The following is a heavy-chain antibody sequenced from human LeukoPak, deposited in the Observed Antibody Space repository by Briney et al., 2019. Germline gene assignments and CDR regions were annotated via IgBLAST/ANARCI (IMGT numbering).Heavy chain of an antibody. CDR1: GGSFSGYY. Sequence: SETLSLTCAVYGGSFSGYYWSWIRQPPGKGLEWIGEINHSGSTNYNPSLKSRVTISVDTSKNQFSLKLSSVTAADTAVYYCARGWTTVTPIDYWGQGTLVTVSS. CDR3: ARGWTTVTPIDY. D-gene: IGHD4-17*01. V-gene: IGHV4-34*01. J-gene: IGHJ4*02. CDR2: INHSGST.